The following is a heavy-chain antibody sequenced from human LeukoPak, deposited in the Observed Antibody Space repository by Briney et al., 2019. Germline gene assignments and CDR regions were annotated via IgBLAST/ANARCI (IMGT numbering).Heavy chain of an antibody. CDR3: ARRYSGSFPLY. CDR1: GGSISSYY. J-gene: IGHJ1*01. Sequence: PSETLSLTCTVSGGSISSYYWSWHRQPPGKGLEWIGYIYYSGSTNYNPSLKSRVTISVDTSKNQFSLKLSSVTAADTAAYYCARRYSGSFPLYWGQGTLVTVSS. CDR2: IYYSGST. V-gene: IGHV4-59*08. D-gene: IGHD6-6*01.